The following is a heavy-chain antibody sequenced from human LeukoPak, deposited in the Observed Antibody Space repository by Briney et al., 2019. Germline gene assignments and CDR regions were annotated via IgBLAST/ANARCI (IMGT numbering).Heavy chain of an antibody. D-gene: IGHD1-1*01. V-gene: IGHV1-8*01. Sequence: ASVKVSCKTSGYTFSSYEINWVRQATGRGLEWVGWMNPKTGKTAYARNLQGRVTITRDSSISTAYMDLSGLRSEDTAVYYCARIRPVTTGLKGYYFDYWGQGTLVTVSS. CDR1: GYTFSSYE. CDR2: MNPKTGKT. CDR3: ARIRPVTTGLKGYYFDY. J-gene: IGHJ4*02.